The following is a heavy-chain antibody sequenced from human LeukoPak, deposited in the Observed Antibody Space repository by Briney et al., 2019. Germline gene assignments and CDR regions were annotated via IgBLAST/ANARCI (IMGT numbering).Heavy chain of an antibody. Sequence: GGSLRLSCAASGFTFDDYAMSWVRQAPGKGLEWVSGITWNGVNTSYADSVKGRFTISRDNAKNSLYLQMNSLRAEDTALYYCARVGFWSSAWYGGWFDPWGQGTLVIVSS. CDR1: GFTFDDYA. CDR3: ARVGFWSSAWYGGWFDP. D-gene: IGHD6-19*01. CDR2: ITWNGVNT. V-gene: IGHV3-20*04. J-gene: IGHJ5*02.